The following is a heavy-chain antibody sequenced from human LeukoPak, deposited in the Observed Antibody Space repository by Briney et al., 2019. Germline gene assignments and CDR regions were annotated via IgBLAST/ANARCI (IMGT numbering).Heavy chain of an antibody. CDR3: ARLEGATAFDV. Sequence: PGGSLRLSCAASGFTFSGSATHWVRQASGKGLEWVGRIRSKGNNYATTYAASVKGRFTISRDDSKDTAYLQMNSLKTEDTAVYYCARLEGATAFDVWGQGTMVTVSS. J-gene: IGHJ3*01. CDR1: GFTFSGSA. D-gene: IGHD1-26*01. CDR2: IRSKGNNYAT. V-gene: IGHV3-73*01.